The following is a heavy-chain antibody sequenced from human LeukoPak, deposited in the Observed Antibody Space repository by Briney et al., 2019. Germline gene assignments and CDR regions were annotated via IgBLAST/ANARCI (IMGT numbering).Heavy chain of an antibody. CDR3: ARSTPNYYGSGSLDY. D-gene: IGHD3-10*01. CDR2: IWADGSNK. CDR1: GFTFSSYA. Sequence: GGSLRLSCAASGFTFSSYAMSWVRQAPGKGLEWVAVIWADGSNKYYADSVKGRFTISRDNSKNTLYLQMNSLRAEDTAVYYCARSTPNYYGSGSLDYWGQGTLVTVSS. V-gene: IGHV3-33*08. J-gene: IGHJ4*02.